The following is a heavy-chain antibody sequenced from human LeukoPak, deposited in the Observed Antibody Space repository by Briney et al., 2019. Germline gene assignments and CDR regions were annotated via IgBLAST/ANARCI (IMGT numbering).Heavy chain of an antibody. CDR3: ARGLMTTVPFDY. Sequence: SETLSLTCAVYGGSFSGYYWSWIRQPPGKGLEWIGEINHSGSTNYNPSLKSRVTTSVDTSKNQFSLKLSSVTAADTAVYYCARGLMTTVPFDYWGQGTLVTVSS. J-gene: IGHJ4*02. CDR1: GGSFSGYY. D-gene: IGHD4-17*01. CDR2: INHSGST. V-gene: IGHV4-34*01.